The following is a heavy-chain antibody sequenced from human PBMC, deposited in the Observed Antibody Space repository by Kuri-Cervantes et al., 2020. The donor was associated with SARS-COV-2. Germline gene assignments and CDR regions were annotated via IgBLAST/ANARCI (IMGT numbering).Heavy chain of an antibody. CDR3: TRDQRSGNMDV. V-gene: IGHV3-48*04. CDR2: IHNSLDVI. D-gene: IGHD6-25*01. Sequence: GGSLRLSCAASGFTFNRHPMNWVRQVPGKGLEWVSYIHNSLDVIYYADSVRGRFTISRDNARNSLYLQMNSLRVDDTAVYYCTRDQRSGNMDVWGQGTTVTVSS. J-gene: IGHJ6*02. CDR1: GFTFNRHP.